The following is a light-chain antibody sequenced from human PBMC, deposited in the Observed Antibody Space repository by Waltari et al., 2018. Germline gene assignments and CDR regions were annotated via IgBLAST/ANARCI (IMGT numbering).Light chain of an antibody. CDR3: QSYDSSLSAWV. J-gene: IGLJ2*01. V-gene: IGLV1-40*01. CDR1: SSNIGSRFD. CDR2: ANN. Sequence: QSVLTQPPSVPGAPGHRVTISCTGSSSNIGSRFDAHWYQQVPGTVPKLLIYANNYRPSGVPGRFSGSKSGTSASLEIAGLQAEDEADYYCQSYDSSLSAWVFGGGTKLTVL.